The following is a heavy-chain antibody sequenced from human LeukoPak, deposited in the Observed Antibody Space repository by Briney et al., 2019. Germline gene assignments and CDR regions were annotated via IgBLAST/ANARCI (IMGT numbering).Heavy chain of an antibody. D-gene: IGHD3-10*01. CDR2: IYYSGSI. CDR1: GGSINSGSHY. Sequence: PSETLSLTCTVSGGSINSGSHYWGWIRQPPGKGLEWIGTIYYSGSISYNPSLKSRVTMSIDTSKNQFSLKLSSVTAADTAVYYCARQDFGSHYFDYWGQGTLVTVSS. CDR3: ARQDFGSHYFDY. V-gene: IGHV4-39*01. J-gene: IGHJ4*02.